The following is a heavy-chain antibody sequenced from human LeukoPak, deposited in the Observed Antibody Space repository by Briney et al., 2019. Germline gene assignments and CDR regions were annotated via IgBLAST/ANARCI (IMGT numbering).Heavy chain of an antibody. CDR1: GFTFSSYN. J-gene: IGHJ3*02. V-gene: IGHV3-21*04. CDR2: ISSSNTYI. Sequence: PGGSLRLSCAASGFTFSSYNMNWVRQAPGKGLEWVSSISSSNTYIYYTDSVKGRFTISRDNAKNSLYLQMNSLRAEDTAVYYCARDVLAAGATGTFDIWGQGTMVTVSS. D-gene: IGHD1-14*01. CDR3: ARDVLAAGATGTFDI.